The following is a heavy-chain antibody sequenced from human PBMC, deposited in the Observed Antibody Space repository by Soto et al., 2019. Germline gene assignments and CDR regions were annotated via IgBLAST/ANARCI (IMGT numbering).Heavy chain of an antibody. J-gene: IGHJ4*02. V-gene: IGHV3-30*18. D-gene: IGHD3-10*01. Sequence: QVQLVESGGGVVQPGRSLRLSCAASGFTFSSYGMHWVRQAPGKGLEWVAVISYDGSNKYYADSVTGRFTISRDNSKNTLYLQMNSLRAEDTAVYYCAKAAYYYGAGSYYFDYWGQGTLVTVSS. CDR1: GFTFSSYG. CDR3: AKAAYYYGAGSYYFDY. CDR2: ISYDGSNK.